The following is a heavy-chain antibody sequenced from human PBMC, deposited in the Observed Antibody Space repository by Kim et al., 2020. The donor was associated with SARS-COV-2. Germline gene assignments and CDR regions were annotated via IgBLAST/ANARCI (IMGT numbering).Heavy chain of an antibody. Sequence: GGSLRLSCAASGFTFNTYNMHWVRQAPGKGLEWVAIIWYDGRNEYYGDSVKGRFTVSRDNSENMLYLQMNSLRAEDTAVYYCAGLGYCSSTHCPPGAFDIWGQGTMVTVSS. CDR3: AGLGYCSSTHCPPGAFDI. CDR1: GFTFNTYN. J-gene: IGHJ3*02. V-gene: IGHV3-33*01. CDR2: IWYDGRNE. D-gene: IGHD2-2*01.